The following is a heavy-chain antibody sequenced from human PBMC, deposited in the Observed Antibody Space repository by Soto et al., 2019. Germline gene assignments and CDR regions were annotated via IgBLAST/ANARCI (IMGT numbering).Heavy chain of an antibody. CDR1: GFTFSSYG. D-gene: IGHD2-21*01. CDR3: ARDDFLWWSGPDY. V-gene: IGHV3-33*01. CDR2: IWYDGSNK. J-gene: IGHJ4*02. Sequence: GGSLRLSCAASGFTFSSYGMHWVRQAPGKGLEWVAVIWYDGSNKYYADSVKGRFTISRDNSKNTLYLQMNSLRAEDTAVYYCARDDFLWWSGPDYWGQGTLVTVSS.